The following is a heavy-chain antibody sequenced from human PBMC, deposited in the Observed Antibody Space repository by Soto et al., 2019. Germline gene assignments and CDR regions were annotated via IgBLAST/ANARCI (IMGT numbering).Heavy chain of an antibody. J-gene: IGHJ6*03. CDR2: MNPNSGNT. Sequence: ASVKVSCKASGYTFTSYDINWVRQATGQGLEWMGWMNPNSGNTGYAQKFQGRVTMTRNTSISTAYMELSSLRSEDTAVYYCARGWSGYEPLGVYMDVWGKGTTVTVSS. CDR1: GYTFTSYD. V-gene: IGHV1-8*01. CDR3: ARGWSGYEPLGVYMDV. D-gene: IGHD5-12*01.